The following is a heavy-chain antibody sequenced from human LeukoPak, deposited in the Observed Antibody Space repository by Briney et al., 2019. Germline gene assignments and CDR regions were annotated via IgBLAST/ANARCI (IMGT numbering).Heavy chain of an antibody. J-gene: IGHJ4*02. CDR1: GGSISSYY. CDR3: ARASGSYYGTSLPIDY. CDR2: IYYSGST. Sequence: PSETLSLTCTVSGGSISSYYWSWIRQPPGKGLEWIGYIYYSGSTNYNPSLKSRVTISVDTSKNQFSLKLSSVTAADTAVYYCARASGSYYGTSLPIDYWGQGTLVTVSS. V-gene: IGHV4-59*01. D-gene: IGHD1-26*01.